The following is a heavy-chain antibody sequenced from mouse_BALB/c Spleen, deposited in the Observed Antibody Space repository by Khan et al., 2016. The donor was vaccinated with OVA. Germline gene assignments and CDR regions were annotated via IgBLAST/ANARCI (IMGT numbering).Heavy chain of an antibody. CDR2: ISYSGST. J-gene: IGHJ2*01. V-gene: IGHV3-2*02. CDR1: GYSITSGYG. Sequence: EVQLQESGPGLVKPSQSLSLTCTVSGYSITSGYGWNWIRQFPGNKLEWMGYISYSGSTNYNPYLKSRISITRDTSKNQFFLQLNSVTTEDTATYYCARTARIKYWGQGTTLTVSS. CDR3: ARTARIKY. D-gene: IGHD1-2*01.